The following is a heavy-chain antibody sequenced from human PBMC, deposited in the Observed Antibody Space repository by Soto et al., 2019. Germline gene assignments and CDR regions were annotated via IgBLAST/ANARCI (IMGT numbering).Heavy chain of an antibody. Sequence: SETLSLTCTVSGGSISSYYWSWIRQPPGKGLEWIGYIYYSGSTNYNPSLKSRVTISVDTSKNQFSLKLSSVTAADTAVYYCARGPAVFGVVIDRWWLAPWGQRTLVTVSS. CDR3: ARGPAVFGVVIDRWWLAP. V-gene: IGHV4-59*01. CDR1: GGSISSYY. D-gene: IGHD3-3*01. J-gene: IGHJ5*02. CDR2: IYYSGST.